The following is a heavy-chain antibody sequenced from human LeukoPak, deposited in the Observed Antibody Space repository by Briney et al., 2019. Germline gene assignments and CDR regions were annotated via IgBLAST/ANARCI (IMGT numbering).Heavy chain of an antibody. CDR2: IKQDGSEK. D-gene: IGHD3-10*01. J-gene: IGHJ5*02. V-gene: IGHV3-7*01. Sequence: GGSLRLSCAASGFTFSSYWMTWVRQTPGKGLEWVANIKQDGSEKYYVDSVKGRFTISRDNAKSSLYLQMNSLRAEDTAVYYCARLLRVNTVRGVIRRSNWFDPWGQGALVTVTS. CDR3: ARLLRVNTVRGVIRRSNWFDP. CDR1: GFTFSSYW.